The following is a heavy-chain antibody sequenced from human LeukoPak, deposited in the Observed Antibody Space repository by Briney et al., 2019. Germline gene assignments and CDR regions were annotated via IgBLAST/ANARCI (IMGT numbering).Heavy chain of an antibody. Sequence: GGSLRLSCGASGFTFSSFGMHWLRQAPGKGLEWVAIIWYDGSDKYYSDSVKGRFTISRDNSKNTLYLQMNSLRAEDTAVYYCAREAVTRNYFDYWGQGTLVTVSS. CDR3: AREAVTRNYFDY. D-gene: IGHD4-17*01. CDR2: IWYDGSDK. CDR1: GFTFSSFG. V-gene: IGHV3-33*01. J-gene: IGHJ4*02.